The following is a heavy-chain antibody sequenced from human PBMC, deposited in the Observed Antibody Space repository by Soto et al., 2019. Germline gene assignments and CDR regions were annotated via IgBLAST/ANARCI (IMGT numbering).Heavy chain of an antibody. D-gene: IGHD2-8*02. CDR3: ARVVYDAFDI. Sequence: VQLVQSGAGVKKPGSSVKVSCKASGGTFSSYAISWVRQAPGQGLEWVSAIGGSGVSTYYADSVKGRFTISRDNSKNTVYLQMNSLRADDSAVYYCARVVYDAFDICGQGTVVTVSS. CDR1: GGTFSSYA. CDR2: IGGSGVST. V-gene: IGHV3-23*04. J-gene: IGHJ3*02.